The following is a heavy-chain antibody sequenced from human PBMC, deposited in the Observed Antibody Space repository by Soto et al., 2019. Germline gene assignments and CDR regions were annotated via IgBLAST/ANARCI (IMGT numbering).Heavy chain of an antibody. CDR1: GFTFSHAW. CDR2: IKSKTDGETK. V-gene: IGHV3-15*01. Sequence: RSGGSLSLSCAASGFTFSHAWMSWVGPAPGKGLEWVGRIKSKTDGETKDYGAPVRGRFTISRDDSKDTLYLQINSLRIEDTAVYYCCVVKRRDQYSTSGYWFDPWGAGTLVTVSS. J-gene: IGHJ5*02. CDR3: CVVKRRDQYSTSGYWFDP. D-gene: IGHD2-15*01.